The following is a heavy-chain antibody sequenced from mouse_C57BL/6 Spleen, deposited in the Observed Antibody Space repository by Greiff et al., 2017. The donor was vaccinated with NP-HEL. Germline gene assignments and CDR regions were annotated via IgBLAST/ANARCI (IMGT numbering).Heavy chain of an antibody. CDR2: ISDGGSYT. J-gene: IGHJ2*01. D-gene: IGHD1-1*01. CDR1: GFTFSSYA. V-gene: IGHV5-4*01. Sequence: EVQGVESGGGLVKPGGSLKLSCAASGFTFSSYAMSWVRQTPEKRLEWVATISDGGSYTYYPDNVKGRFTISRDNAKNNLYLQMSHLKSEDTAMYYCARARYYYGSSSDYFDYWGQGTTLTVSS. CDR3: ARARYYYGSSSDYFDY.